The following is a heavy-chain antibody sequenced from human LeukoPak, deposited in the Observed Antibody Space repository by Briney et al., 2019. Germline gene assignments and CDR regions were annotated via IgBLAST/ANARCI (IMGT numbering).Heavy chain of an antibody. J-gene: IGHJ4*02. V-gene: IGHV4-4*07. D-gene: IGHD3-22*01. Sequence: SETLSLTCTVSGGSISSYYWSWIRQPAGKGLEWIGRIYTSGSTNYNPSLKSRVTISVDTSKNQFSLKLSSVTAADTAVYYCARGLSPLGNYYDSSGYYYFDYWGQGTLVTVSS. CDR2: IYTSGST. CDR3: ARGLSPLGNYYDSSGYYYFDY. CDR1: GGSISSYY.